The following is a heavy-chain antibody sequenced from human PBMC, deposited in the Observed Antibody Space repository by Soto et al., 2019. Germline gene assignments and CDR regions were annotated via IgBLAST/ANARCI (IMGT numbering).Heavy chain of an antibody. D-gene: IGHD1-26*01. CDR2: IHGGNGNT. CDR1: GYSLNNYI. Sequence: HLVQSGAEVKKPGASVKVSCKASGYSLNNYIMHWARQVPGQGLEWMGWIHGGNGNTKYSERFQGRVTFTTDTSAGTIYMELSGLRSEDTSVYYCARGMWENLEVSCLDYWGQGTLVTVSS. V-gene: IGHV1-3*01. CDR3: ARGMWENLEVSCLDY. J-gene: IGHJ4*02.